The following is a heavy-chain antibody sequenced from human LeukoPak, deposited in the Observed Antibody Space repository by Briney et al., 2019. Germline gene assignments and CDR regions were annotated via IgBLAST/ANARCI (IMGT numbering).Heavy chain of an antibody. CDR1: GGSISNYY. V-gene: IGHV4-59*08. D-gene: IGHD4-17*01. J-gene: IGHJ4*02. Sequence: SETLSLTCTVSGGSISNYYWTWIRQPPGKGLEWIGDIYYSGSTNYNPSLKSRVTISVDTSKNQFSLDLSSVTAADTAVYYCARRDGDYDGAHFDYWGQGNLVTVSS. CDR2: IYYSGST. CDR3: ARRDGDYDGAHFDY.